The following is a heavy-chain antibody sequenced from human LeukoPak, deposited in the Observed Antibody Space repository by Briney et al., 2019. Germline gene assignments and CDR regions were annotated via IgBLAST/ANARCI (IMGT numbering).Heavy chain of an antibody. Sequence: PGGSLRLSCAASGFTFSSYAMHWVRQAPGKGLEWVAVISYDGSNKYYADSVKGRFTISRDNSKNTLYLQMNSLRAEDTAVYYCARGRGYSYGLVYDAFDIWGQGTMVTVSS. CDR3: ARGRGYSYGLVYDAFDI. CDR1: GFTFSSYA. V-gene: IGHV3-30-3*01. CDR2: ISYDGSNK. J-gene: IGHJ3*02. D-gene: IGHD5-18*01.